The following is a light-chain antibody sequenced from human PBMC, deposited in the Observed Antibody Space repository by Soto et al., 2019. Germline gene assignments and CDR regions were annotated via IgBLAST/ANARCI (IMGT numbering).Light chain of an antibody. J-gene: IGLJ2*01. Sequence: QSVLTQPPSASASLGASVTLTCTLSSGYSNYKVDWYQQRPGKGPRFVMRVGTGGIVGYKGDGIPDRFSVLVSGLNRYLTIKNIQEEDESDYHCGADHGSANNCVVVFGGGTKLTVL. CDR3: GADHGSANNCVVV. CDR2: VGTGGIVG. V-gene: IGLV9-49*01. CDR1: SGYSNYK.